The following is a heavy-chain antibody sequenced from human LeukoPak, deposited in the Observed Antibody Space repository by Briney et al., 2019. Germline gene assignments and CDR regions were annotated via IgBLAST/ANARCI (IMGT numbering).Heavy chain of an antibody. CDR3: AKTTVTAESYFYYYMDV. V-gene: IGHV3-23*01. CDR1: GFTFSSYA. Sequence: GGSLRLSCAAPGFTFSSYAMTWVRQAPGKGLEWVSAVSGSGGTTYYADSVKGRFTISRDNSENTLYLQMNSLGAEDTAVYFCAKTTVTAESYFYYYMDVWGKGTTVTVSS. J-gene: IGHJ6*03. CDR2: VSGSGGTT. D-gene: IGHD4-17*01.